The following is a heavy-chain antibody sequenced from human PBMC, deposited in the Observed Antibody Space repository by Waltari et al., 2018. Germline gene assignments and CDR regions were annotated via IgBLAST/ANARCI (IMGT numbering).Heavy chain of an antibody. J-gene: IGHJ4*02. CDR2: ISGGGYPI. CDR3: APMGASRLTWTD. Sequence: EVQLVESGGGLVQPGGSLRLSCAASGFSFSSYGMNWVRQAPGKGLEWVAHISGGGYPIYYADSVKGRFTISRDNAKNSRFLQMNGLRAEDTAVYYCAPMGASRLTWTDWGQGTLVTVSS. V-gene: IGHV3-48*01. D-gene: IGHD1-26*01. CDR1: GFSFSSYG.